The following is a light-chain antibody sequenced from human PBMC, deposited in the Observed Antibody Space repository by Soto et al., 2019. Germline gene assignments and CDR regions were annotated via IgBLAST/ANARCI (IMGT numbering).Light chain of an antibody. CDR3: SSYAGSSNV. CDR2: EVN. Sequence: QSVLTQPPSASGSPGQSVAISCTGTSXDVGGYNYVSWYQQHPGKAPKLMIYEVNKRPSGVPDRFSGSKSGNTASLTVSGLQAEDEADYYCSSYAGSSNVFGPAPKVTVL. J-gene: IGLJ1*01. V-gene: IGLV2-8*01. CDR1: SXDVGGYNY.